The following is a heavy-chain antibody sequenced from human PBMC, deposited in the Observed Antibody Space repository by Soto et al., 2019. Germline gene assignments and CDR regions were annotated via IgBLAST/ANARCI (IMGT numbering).Heavy chain of an antibody. D-gene: IGHD3-22*01. J-gene: IGHJ4*02. CDR1: GFTFGDYY. Sequence: PGGSLRLSCAASGFTFGDYYMSWIRQAPGKGLEWVSYISSSGSTIYYADSVKGRFTISRDNAKNSLYLQMNSLRAEDTAVYYCARQGSDDSSGYYYDPFDYWGQGTLVTVSS. CDR2: ISSSGSTI. CDR3: ARQGSDDSSGYYYDPFDY. V-gene: IGHV3-11*01.